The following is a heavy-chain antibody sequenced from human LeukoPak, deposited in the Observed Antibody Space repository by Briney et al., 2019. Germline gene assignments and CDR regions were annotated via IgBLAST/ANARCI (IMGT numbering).Heavy chain of an antibody. CDR3: ARDSHKFDSSGYYPDAFDI. V-gene: IGHV3-7*01. CDR2: VNQGGNEK. D-gene: IGHD3-22*01. J-gene: IGHJ3*02. Sequence: PGGSLRLSCAASGFIFSSYWMSWVRQAPGKGLEWVANVNQGGNEKYYVDSVKGRFTISRDNAKKSLYLQMHSLRAEDTAVYYCARDSHKFDSSGYYPDAFDIWGQGTMVTVSS. CDR1: GFIFSSYW.